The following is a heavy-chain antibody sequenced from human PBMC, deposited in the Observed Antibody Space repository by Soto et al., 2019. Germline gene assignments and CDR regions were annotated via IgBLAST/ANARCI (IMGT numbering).Heavy chain of an antibody. CDR1: GGSISSYY. CDR3: ARDGGGYDWFDP. CDR2: IYYSGST. J-gene: IGHJ5*02. V-gene: IGHV4-59*01. D-gene: IGHD6-13*01. Sequence: QVQLQESGPGLVKPSETLSLTCTVSGGSISSYYWSWIRQPPGKGLEWIGYIYYSGSTNYNPSLQSRVTISVDTSKNQFSLKLSSVTAADTAVYYCARDGGGYDWFDPWGQGTLVTVSS.